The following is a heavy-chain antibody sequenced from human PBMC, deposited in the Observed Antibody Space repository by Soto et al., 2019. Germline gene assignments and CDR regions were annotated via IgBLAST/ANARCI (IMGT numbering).Heavy chain of an antibody. CDR3: AIALRGGYGSGLLQGY. D-gene: IGHD6-19*01. CDR2: IYHSGHT. V-gene: IGHV4-4*02. Sequence: QVQLQQSGPGLVKPSGTLSLTCAVSGGSISSGNWWSWVRQPPGKGLEWIAEIYHSGHTNYKPSLRSCLTLTMDKSKNQFSLKLNSVTAADTVVYYCAIALRGGYGSGLLQGYWCQGQMVTVSS. J-gene: IGHJ4*02. CDR1: GGSISSGNW.